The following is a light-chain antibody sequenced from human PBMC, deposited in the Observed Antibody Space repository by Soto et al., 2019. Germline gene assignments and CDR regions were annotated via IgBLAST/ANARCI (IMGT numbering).Light chain of an antibody. CDR1: SSDVGGYNY. Sequence: QSALTQPASVSGSPGQSITISCTGTSSDVGGYNYVSWYQQHPGKAPKLMIYEVSNRPSGVSYRFSGSKSGNTASLTISGXXXXXXXXXXCSSYTSSTTLVFGGGTK. V-gene: IGLV2-14*01. CDR3: SSYTSSTTLV. J-gene: IGLJ3*02. CDR2: EVS.